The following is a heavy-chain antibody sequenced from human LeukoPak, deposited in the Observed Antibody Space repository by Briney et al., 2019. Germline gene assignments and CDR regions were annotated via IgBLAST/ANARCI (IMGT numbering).Heavy chain of an antibody. CDR1: GGSISGSPYY. V-gene: IGHV4-39*01. Sequence: PSETLSLTCTVAGGSISGSPYYWSWIRQPPGKGLEWIGSMFYDGSTYDNPSLKSRVTMSVDTSKNQFSLKLSSVTAADTAVYYCARGQEDDDYYMDVWGKGTTVTVSS. CDR3: ARGQEDDDYYMDV. J-gene: IGHJ6*03. CDR2: MFYDGST. D-gene: IGHD2-15*01.